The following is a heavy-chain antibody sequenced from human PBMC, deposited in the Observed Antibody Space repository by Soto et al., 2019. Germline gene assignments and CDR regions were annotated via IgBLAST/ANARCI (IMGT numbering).Heavy chain of an antibody. D-gene: IGHD2-2*01. V-gene: IGHV3-23*01. Sequence: PGGSLRLSCAASGFTFSSHGMSWVRQGPGKGLEWVSSISSSGGATYYAGSVKGRFSISRDNSKNSLDLQMISLTAADTAIYYCAKDYQFGYWGQGIVVTVSS. CDR3: AKDYQFGY. J-gene: IGHJ4*02. CDR1: GFTFSSHG. CDR2: ISSSGGAT.